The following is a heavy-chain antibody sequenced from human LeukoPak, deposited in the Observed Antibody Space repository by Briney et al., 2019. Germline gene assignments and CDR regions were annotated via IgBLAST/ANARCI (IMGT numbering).Heavy chain of an antibody. CDR1: GGSISSSSYY. D-gene: IGHD1-1*01. V-gene: IGHV4-39*01. Sequence: PSETLSLTCTVSGGSISSSSYYWGWIRQPPGKGLEWIGSIYYSGSTYYNPSLKSRVTISVDTSKNQLSLKLSSVTAADTAVYYCARRSQLGGGAYYFDYWGQGTLVTVSS. CDR2: IYYSGST. CDR3: ARRSQLGGGAYYFDY. J-gene: IGHJ4*02.